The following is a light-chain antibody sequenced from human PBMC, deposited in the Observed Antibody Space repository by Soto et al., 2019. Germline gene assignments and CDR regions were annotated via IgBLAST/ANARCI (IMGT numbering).Light chain of an antibody. CDR1: TGAVTSGYF. CDR2: STN. CDR3: LLFYDETWV. V-gene: IGLV7-43*01. Sequence: QAVVTQEPSLTVSPGGTVTLTCASSTGAVTSGYFPNWFQRKPGQAPRALIYSTNNKHSWTPARFSGSLLGGKAALTLSGXXXXXXXXYYCLLFYDETWVFGGGTQLTVL. J-gene: IGLJ3*02.